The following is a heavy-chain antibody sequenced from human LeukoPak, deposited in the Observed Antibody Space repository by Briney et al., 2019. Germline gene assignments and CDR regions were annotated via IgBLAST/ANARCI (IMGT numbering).Heavy chain of an antibody. CDR3: ASPFSGSYYSYFDY. V-gene: IGHV3-30-3*01. J-gene: IGHJ4*02. CDR1: GFTFSSYA. CDR2: ISYGGSNK. D-gene: IGHD1-26*01. Sequence: GGSLRLSCAASGFTFSSYAMHWVHQAPGKGLECVAVISYGGSNKDYADSVKGRFTISRDNSKNTLYLQMNSLRTEDTAVYYCASPFSGSYYSYFDYWGQGTLVTVSS.